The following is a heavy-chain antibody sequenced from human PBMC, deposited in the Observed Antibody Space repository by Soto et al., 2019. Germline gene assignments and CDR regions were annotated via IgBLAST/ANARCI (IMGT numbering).Heavy chain of an antibody. V-gene: IGHV1-69*02. Sequence: QVQLVQSGAEVKKPGSSVKVSCKASGGTFSSYTISWVRQAPGQGLEWMGRIIPILGIANYAQKFQGRVTITADKSTSTGYMELSSLRSEDTAVYYCARRGPLAAWYFDLWGRGTLVTVSS. D-gene: IGHD2-15*01. CDR3: ARRGPLAAWYFDL. CDR1: GGTFSSYT. J-gene: IGHJ2*01. CDR2: IIPILGIA.